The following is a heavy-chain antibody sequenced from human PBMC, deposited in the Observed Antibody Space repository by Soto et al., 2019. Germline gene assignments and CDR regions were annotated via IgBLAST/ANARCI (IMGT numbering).Heavy chain of an antibody. CDR2: IYYSGST. D-gene: IGHD1-7*01. Sequence: PSETLSLTCTVSVGPISSYYWSWIRQPPGKGLEWIGYIYYSGSTNYNPSLKSRVTISVDTSKNQFSLRLSSVTAADTAVYYCARLVELPGGDYYYYMDVWGKGTTVTVSS. CDR3: ARLVELPGGDYYYYMDV. J-gene: IGHJ6*03. V-gene: IGHV4-59*01. CDR1: VGPISSYY.